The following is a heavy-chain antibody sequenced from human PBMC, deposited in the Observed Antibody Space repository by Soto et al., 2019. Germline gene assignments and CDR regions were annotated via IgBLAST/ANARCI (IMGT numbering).Heavy chain of an antibody. V-gene: IGHV3-30*18. Sequence: QVQLVESGGGVVQPGRSLRLSCSASGFIYSSCAMHWVRQVPGKGLEWLAVVSHDGTLYPYADSVKGRFTLSRDNSRKMLYLQMNRLRPDDTAVYYCVKDRSDTWSFDYWGQGTLVSVSS. CDR2: VSHDGTLY. D-gene: IGHD2-8*02. CDR1: GFIYSSCA. CDR3: VKDRSDTWSFDY. J-gene: IGHJ4*02.